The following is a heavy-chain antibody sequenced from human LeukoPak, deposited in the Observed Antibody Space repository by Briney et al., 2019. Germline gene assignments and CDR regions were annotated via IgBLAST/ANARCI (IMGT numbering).Heavy chain of an antibody. V-gene: IGHV4-61*02. CDR3: ARVRGYYDSSGYYDY. CDR1: GGSFSSGTYY. D-gene: IGHD3-22*01. CDR2: IYTSGRT. Sequence: SQTLSLTCTVSGGSFSSGTYYWGWVRQPPGTGLEWVGRIYTSGRTNDNPALKSRVTISVDTSKTQFSLRLSSVTAADTAVYYCARVRGYYDSSGYYDYWGQGTLVTVSS. J-gene: IGHJ4*02.